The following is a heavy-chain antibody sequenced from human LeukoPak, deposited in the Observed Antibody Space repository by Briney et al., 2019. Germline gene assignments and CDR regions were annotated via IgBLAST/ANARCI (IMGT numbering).Heavy chain of an antibody. CDR3: ARRLVGDTYMVTE. D-gene: IGHD5-18*01. CDR1: GGSMSSSA. Sequence: PSETLSLTCTVSGGSMSSSAWSWIRQPAGKGLEWIGRFYTSGNTNYNPSLKSRVTMSVDTSKNQFSLKLRSVAAADTAVYYCARRLVGDTYMVTEWGQGTLVTVSS. CDR2: FYTSGNT. V-gene: IGHV4-4*07. J-gene: IGHJ4*02.